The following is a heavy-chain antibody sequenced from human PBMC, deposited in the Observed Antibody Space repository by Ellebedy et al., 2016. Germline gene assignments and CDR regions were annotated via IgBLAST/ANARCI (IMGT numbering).Heavy chain of an antibody. V-gene: IGHV4-39*01. CDR2: IYYSGST. J-gene: IGHJ6*02. CDR1: GGSISSSSYY. D-gene: IGHD5-12*01. Sequence: SETLSLTCTVSGGSISSSSYYWGWIRQPPGKGLEWIGNIYYSGSTYYNPSLKSRVTISVDTSKNQFSLKLSSVTAADTAVYYCAIRSISLFKWLRTYYYGMDVWGQGTTVTVSS. CDR3: AIRSISLFKWLRTYYYGMDV.